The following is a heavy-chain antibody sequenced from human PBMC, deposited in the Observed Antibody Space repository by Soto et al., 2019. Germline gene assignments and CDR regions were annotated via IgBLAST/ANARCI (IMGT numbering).Heavy chain of an antibody. CDR2: INHSGST. CDR3: ARDGYYYDSSGYYGQNAFDI. CDR1: GGSFSGYY. D-gene: IGHD3-22*01. V-gene: IGHV4-34*01. Sequence: SETLSLTCAVYGGSFSGYYWSWIRQPPGKGLEWIGEINHSGSTNYNPSLKSRVTISVDTSKNQFSLKLSSVTAADTAVYYCARDGYYYDSSGYYGQNAFDIWGQGTMVTVSS. J-gene: IGHJ3*02.